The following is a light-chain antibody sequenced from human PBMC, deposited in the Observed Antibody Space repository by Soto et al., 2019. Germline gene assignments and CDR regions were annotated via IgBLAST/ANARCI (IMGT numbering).Light chain of an antibody. J-gene: IGKJ5*01. CDR2: GAS. CDR1: QDIINH. CDR3: QNYHLALGT. V-gene: IGKV1-27*01. Sequence: DIQMTQSPSSLSASVGDTVTITRRASQDIINHLAWYQQRPGKVPNLLIYGASTLHSGVPSRFRGSGSGTHFTLTISSLQPEDVATYYCQNYHLALGTFGQGTRLEIK.